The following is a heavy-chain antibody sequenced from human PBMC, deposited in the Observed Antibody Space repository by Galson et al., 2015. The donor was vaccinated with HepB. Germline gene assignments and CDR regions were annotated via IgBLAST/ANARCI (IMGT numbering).Heavy chain of an antibody. CDR1: GFTFGGYA. CDR3: TRDRRFGTMYYFDF. J-gene: IGHJ2*01. CDR2: ISDSGGIT. V-gene: IGHV3-23*01. D-gene: IGHD1-7*01. Sequence: SLRLSCAASGFTFGGYAMTWVRQAPGRGLEWVSSISDSGGITFYADSVKGRITISRDNSRNTLYLQMHSLRAEDTAVYYCTRDRRFGTMYYFDFWGRGTLVSVSS.